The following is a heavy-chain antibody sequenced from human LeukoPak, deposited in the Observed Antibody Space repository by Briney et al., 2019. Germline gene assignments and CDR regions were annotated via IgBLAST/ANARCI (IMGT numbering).Heavy chain of an antibody. J-gene: IGHJ4*02. Sequence: YPSETLSLTCTVSGGSISSYYWSWIRQPPGKGLEWIGNIYHSGITYYNHFNSSLKSRVTISIDTFKNQFSLRLTSVTAADTAVYFCATLVSTRYYFDYWGQGTLVTVSS. D-gene: IGHD5/OR15-5a*01. CDR2: IYHSGIT. V-gene: IGHV4-59*04. CDR1: GGSISSYY. CDR3: ATLVSTRYYFDY.